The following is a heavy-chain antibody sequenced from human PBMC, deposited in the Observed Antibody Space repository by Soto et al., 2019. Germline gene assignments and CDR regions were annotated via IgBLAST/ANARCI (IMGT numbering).Heavy chain of an antibody. Sequence: SVKVSCKASGGTFSIYAINWVRQAPGQGLEWMGGIIPIFGTANYAQKFQGRVTITADESTSTAYMELSSLRSEDTAVYYCARSHYYGSGSYYEYFQHWGQGTLVTVSS. V-gene: IGHV1-69*13. CDR1: GGTFSIYA. J-gene: IGHJ1*01. CDR3: ARSHYYGSGSYYEYFQH. D-gene: IGHD3-10*01. CDR2: IIPIFGTA.